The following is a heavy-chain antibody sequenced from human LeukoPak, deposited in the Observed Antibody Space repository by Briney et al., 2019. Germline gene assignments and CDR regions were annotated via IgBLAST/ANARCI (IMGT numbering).Heavy chain of an antibody. V-gene: IGHV4-61*08. CDR3: ARSTWLLDK. Sequence: SETLSLTCTVSGGSISSGGYYWSWIRQPPGKGLEWIGYIYHSGSTNYNPSLKSRVTISLDTSKNQFSPKLSSVTAADTAVYYCARSTWLLDKWGQGTLVTVSS. J-gene: IGHJ4*02. CDR2: IYHSGST. CDR1: GGSISSGGYY. D-gene: IGHD3-22*01.